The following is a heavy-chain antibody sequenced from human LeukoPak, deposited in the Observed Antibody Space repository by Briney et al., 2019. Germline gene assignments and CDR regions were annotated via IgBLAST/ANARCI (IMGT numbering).Heavy chain of an antibody. D-gene: IGHD6-19*01. CDR1: GDTFTGYY. J-gene: IGHJ4*02. V-gene: IGHV1-2*02. CDR3: ARSVGLAGYYFDY. Sequence: AAAKVSSKASGDTFTGYYMRTGRHAPRQGLGCMGWINPNSGGTNYAQKFQGRVTMTRDTSISTAYMELSRLRSDDTAVYYCARSVGLAGYYFDYWGQGTLVTVSS. CDR2: INPNSGGT.